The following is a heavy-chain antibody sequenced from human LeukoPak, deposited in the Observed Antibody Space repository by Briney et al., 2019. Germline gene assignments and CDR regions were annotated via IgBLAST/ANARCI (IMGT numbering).Heavy chain of an antibody. J-gene: IGHJ6*02. CDR2: INPSGGST. V-gene: IGHV1-46*01. CDR1: GYTFTSYY. D-gene: IGHD3-9*01. CDR3: ARDPPLRYFDWDYYYYGMDV. Sequence: ASVKVSCKASGYTFTSYYMHWVRQAPGQGLEWMGIINPSGGSTSYAQKFQGRVTMTRDTSTSTVYMELSSLRSEDTAVYYCARDPPLRYFDWDYYYYGMDVWGQGTTVTVSS.